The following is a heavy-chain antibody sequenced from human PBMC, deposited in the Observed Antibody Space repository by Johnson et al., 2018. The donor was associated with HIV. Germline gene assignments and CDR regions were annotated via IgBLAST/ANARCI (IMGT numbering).Heavy chain of an antibody. V-gene: IGHV3-13*01. CDR3: AKEGYCSGGSCYDEAAFDI. CDR2: IGTAGDT. D-gene: IGHD2-15*01. J-gene: IGHJ3*02. CDR1: GFTFSSYD. Sequence: VQLVESGGGVVRPGGSLRLSCAASGFTFSSYDMHWVRQATGKGLEWVSAIGTAGDTYYPGSVKGRFTISRDNSKNTLYLQMNSLRAEDTALYYCAKEGYCSGGSCYDEAAFDIWGQGTMVTVSS.